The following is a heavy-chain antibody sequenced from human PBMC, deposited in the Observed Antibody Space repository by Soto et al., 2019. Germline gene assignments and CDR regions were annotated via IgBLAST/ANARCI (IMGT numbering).Heavy chain of an antibody. CDR1: GFTFSSYA. J-gene: IGHJ6*02. D-gene: IGHD2-2*01. CDR3: ARGTGNRVEVGESYGMDV. CDR2: ISYDGSNK. V-gene: IGHV3-30-3*01. Sequence: GGSLRLSCAASGFTFSSYAMHWVRQAPGKGLEWVAVISYDGSNKYYADSVKGRFTISRDNSKNTLYLQMNSLRAEDTAVYYCARGTGNRVEVGESYGMDVWGQGTTVTVSS.